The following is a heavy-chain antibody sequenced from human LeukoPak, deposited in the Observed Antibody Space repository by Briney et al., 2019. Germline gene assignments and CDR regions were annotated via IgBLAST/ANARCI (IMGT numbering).Heavy chain of an antibody. CDR3: ARGLYSGSYHH. J-gene: IGHJ5*02. V-gene: IGHV4-34*01. Sequence: SETLSLTCAVYGGSFSGYYWSWIRQPPGKGLEWIGEINHSGSTNYNPSLKSRVTISVDTSKNQFSLKLSSVTAADTAVYYCARGLYSGSYHHWGQGTLVTVSS. CDR2: INHSGST. D-gene: IGHD1-26*01. CDR1: GGSFSGYY.